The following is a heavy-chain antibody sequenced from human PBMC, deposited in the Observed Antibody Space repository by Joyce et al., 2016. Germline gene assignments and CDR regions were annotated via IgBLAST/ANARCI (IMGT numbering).Heavy chain of an antibody. CDR1: GFTVSGNY. V-gene: IGHV3-53*01. Sequence: EVQLVESGGGLIQPGGSLRLSCVASGFTVSGNYMYWVRQAPGKRLEWVSVLYESVSAYYADSVKGRFTISRDKSRNTLHLQMNSLRAEDTALYYCASQGSGWYDGDYWGQGTLVTVSS. CDR3: ASQGSGWYDGDY. CDR2: LYESVSA. J-gene: IGHJ4*02. D-gene: IGHD6-19*01.